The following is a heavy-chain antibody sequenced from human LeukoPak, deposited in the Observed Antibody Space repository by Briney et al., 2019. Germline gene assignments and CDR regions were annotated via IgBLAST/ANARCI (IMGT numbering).Heavy chain of an antibody. Sequence: PGGPLRLSCAASGFTFSSYGMHWVRQAPGKGLEWVAVIWDDGGNKFYADSVKGRFTISRDNSKNTLYLQMNSLRAEDTAVYYCARDRDSSDWYNEVFDYWGQGTLVTVSS. CDR3: ARDRDSSDWYNEVFDY. J-gene: IGHJ4*02. V-gene: IGHV3-33*08. CDR2: IWDDGGNK. D-gene: IGHD6-19*01. CDR1: GFTFSSYG.